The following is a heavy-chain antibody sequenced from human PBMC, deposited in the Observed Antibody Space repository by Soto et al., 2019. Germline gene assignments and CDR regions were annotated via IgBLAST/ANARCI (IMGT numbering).Heavy chain of an antibody. CDR2: INPNSGGT. Sequence: ASVKVSCKASGYTFTGYYMHWVRQAPGQGLEWMGWINPNSGGTNYAQKFQGWVTMTRDTSISTAYMELSRLRSDDTAVYYCARDVSRALWFGELLYEYYFDYWGQGTLVTVSS. CDR3: ARDVSRALWFGELLYEYYFDY. D-gene: IGHD3-10*01. V-gene: IGHV1-2*04. CDR1: GYTFTGYY. J-gene: IGHJ4*02.